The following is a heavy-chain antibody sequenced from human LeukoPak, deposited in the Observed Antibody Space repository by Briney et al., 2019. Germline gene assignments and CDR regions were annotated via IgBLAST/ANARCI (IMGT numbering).Heavy chain of an antibody. D-gene: IGHD3-22*01. CDR2: IYYSGSI. J-gene: IGHJ3*02. CDR3: ARARYDNFPDAFEI. Sequence: PSETLSLSCTVSGGSISNYYWNWIRQPPGKGLEWIGCIYYSGSITYNPSLNSRVTISVDTSKNQLSLKLSSVTAADTAVYYCARARYDNFPDAFEIWGQGTMVTVSS. CDR1: GGSISNYY. V-gene: IGHV4-59*01.